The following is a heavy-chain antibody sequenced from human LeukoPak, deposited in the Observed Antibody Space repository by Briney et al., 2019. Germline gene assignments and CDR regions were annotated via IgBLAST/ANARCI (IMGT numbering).Heavy chain of an antibody. CDR3: AKDGGYCSSTSCYDY. CDR1: GFTFSSYA. J-gene: IGHJ4*02. CDR2: ISGSGGST. D-gene: IGHD2-2*01. V-gene: IGHV3-23*01. Sequence: GGSLRLSCAASGFTFSSYAMSWVRQAPGKGLEWASAISGSGGSTYYADSVKGRFTISRDNSKNKLYLQMNSLRVEDTAVSYCAKDGGYCSSTSCYDYWGEGTPVTVSS.